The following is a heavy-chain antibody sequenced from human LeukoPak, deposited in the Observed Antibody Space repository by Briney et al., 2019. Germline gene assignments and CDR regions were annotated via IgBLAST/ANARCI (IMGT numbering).Heavy chain of an antibody. J-gene: IGHJ4*02. V-gene: IGHV3-53*04. CDR2: IYSGGST. CDR3: ATSIYSSGWYYFDY. Sequence: GGSLRLSCAASGFTFSSNYMSWVRQAPGKGLEWVSVIYSGGSTYYSDSVKGRFTISRHNSKNTLYLQMNSLRAEDTAVYYCATSIYSSGWYYFDYWGQGTLVTVSS. D-gene: IGHD6-19*01. CDR1: GFTFSSNY.